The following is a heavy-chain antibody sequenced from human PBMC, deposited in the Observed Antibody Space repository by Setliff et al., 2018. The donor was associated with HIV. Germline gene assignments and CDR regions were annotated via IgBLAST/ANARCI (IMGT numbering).Heavy chain of an antibody. D-gene: IGHD5-12*01. CDR1: GYSFTTSG. J-gene: IGHJ5*02. Sequence: SVKVSCKASGYSFTTSGVSWVRQAPGQGLEWMGWINIRSGTANYAQKFQGRVTITTDESTSTAYMELSSLRSEDTAVYYCARIGGGYDARGWFDPWGQGTLVTVSS. CDR2: INIRSGTA. CDR3: ARIGGGYDARGWFDP. V-gene: IGHV1-69*05.